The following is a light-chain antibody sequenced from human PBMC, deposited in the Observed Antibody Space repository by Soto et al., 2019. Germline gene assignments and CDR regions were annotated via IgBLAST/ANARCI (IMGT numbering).Light chain of an antibody. CDR2: GAS. CDR3: QQSNNYFT. J-gene: IGKJ3*01. V-gene: IGKV1-9*01. Sequence: IQLTQSPSSLSASVGDRVTITCRASQGLNTNLAWYQQKPGKASNLLIYGASTLQKGVPSRFSGNGSGTVFTLTISSLQPEDLATYYCQQSNNYFTFGPGTKVDIK. CDR1: QGLNTN.